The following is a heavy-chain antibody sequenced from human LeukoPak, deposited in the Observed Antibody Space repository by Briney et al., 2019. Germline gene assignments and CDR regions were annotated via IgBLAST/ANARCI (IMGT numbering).Heavy chain of an antibody. V-gene: IGHV1-69*04. CDR1: GGTFSSYA. J-gene: IGHJ4*02. CDR3: ARNLPDVRGVIPAFDY. CDR2: IIPILGIA. D-gene: IGHD3-10*01. Sequence: ASVKVSCRASGGTFSSYAISWVRQAPGQGLEWMGRIIPILGIANYAQKFQGRVTITADKSTSTAYMELSSLRSEDTAVYYCARNLPDVRGVIPAFDYWGQGTLVTVSS.